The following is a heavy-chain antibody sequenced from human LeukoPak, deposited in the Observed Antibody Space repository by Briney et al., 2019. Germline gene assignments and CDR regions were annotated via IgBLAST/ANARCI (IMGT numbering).Heavy chain of an antibody. CDR1: GFTFSSYS. CDR2: VSTGSNYI. J-gene: IGHJ4*02. D-gene: IGHD6-25*01. V-gene: IGHV3-21*01. CDR3: AREASSSAYPPTDY. Sequence: GGSLRLSCTASGFTFSSYSLNWVRQAPGKGLEWVSSVSTGSNYIYYADSVKGRFTISRDNDKNSLYLQMGSLRAEDMAVYYCAREASSSAYPPTDYWGQGTLVTVSS.